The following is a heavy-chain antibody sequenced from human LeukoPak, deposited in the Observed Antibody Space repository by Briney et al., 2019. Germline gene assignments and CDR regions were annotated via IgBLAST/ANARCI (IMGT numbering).Heavy chain of an antibody. V-gene: IGHV3-30-3*01. D-gene: IGHD2-2*01. J-gene: IGHJ5*02. Sequence: PGGSLRLSCAASGFTFSSYAMHWVRQAPGKGLEWVAVISYDGSNKYYADSVKGRFTISSDNAKNSLYLQMNSLRAEDTAVYYCARNIVVVPAAIYSAFDPWGQGTLVTVSS. CDR3: ARNIVVVPAAIYSAFDP. CDR2: ISYDGSNK. CDR1: GFTFSSYA.